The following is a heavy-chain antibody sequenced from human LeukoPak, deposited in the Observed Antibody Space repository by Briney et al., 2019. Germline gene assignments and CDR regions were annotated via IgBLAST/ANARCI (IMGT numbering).Heavy chain of an antibody. V-gene: IGHV4-34*01. CDR1: GGSFSGYY. CDR3: ARVGVYYDSSGYYPHHFDY. Sequence: SETLSLTCAVYGGSFSGYYWSWIRQPPGKGLEWIGEINHSGSTNYNPSLKSRVTISVDTSKNHFSLKLSSVTAADTAVYYCARVGVYYDSSGYYPHHFDYWGQGTLVTVSS. D-gene: IGHD3-22*01. J-gene: IGHJ4*02. CDR2: INHSGST.